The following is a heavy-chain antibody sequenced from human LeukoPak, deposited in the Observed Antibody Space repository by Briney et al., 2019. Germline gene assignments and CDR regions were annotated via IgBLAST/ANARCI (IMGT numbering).Heavy chain of an antibody. J-gene: IGHJ4*02. Sequence: GGSLRLSCAASGLIFSSYWMNWVRQAPGKGLEWVAVISYDGSNKYYADSVKGRFTISRDNSKNTLYLQMNSLRAEDTAVYYCAEDGGYSSGWSDFDYWGQGTLVTVSS. CDR3: AEDGGYSSGWSDFDY. V-gene: IGHV3-30*18. D-gene: IGHD6-19*01. CDR2: ISYDGSNK. CDR1: GLIFSSYW.